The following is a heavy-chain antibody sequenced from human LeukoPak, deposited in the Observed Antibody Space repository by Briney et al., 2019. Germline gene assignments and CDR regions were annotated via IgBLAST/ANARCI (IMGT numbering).Heavy chain of an antibody. CDR1: GYTFTSYY. Sequence: ASVKVSCKASGYTFTSYYMHWVRQAPGQGLGWMGIINPSGGSTSYAQKFQGRVTMTRDMSTSTVYMELSSLRSEDTAVYYCARVYYGSGSYSYMDVWGKGTTVTISS. CDR2: INPSGGST. V-gene: IGHV1-46*01. D-gene: IGHD3-10*01. CDR3: ARVYYGSGSYSYMDV. J-gene: IGHJ6*03.